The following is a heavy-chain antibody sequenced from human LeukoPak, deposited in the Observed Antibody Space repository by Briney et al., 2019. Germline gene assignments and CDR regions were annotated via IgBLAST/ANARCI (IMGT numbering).Heavy chain of an antibody. Sequence: SETLSLTCTVSGGSISSYYWGWIRQPPGKGLEWIGSIYYSGSTYYNPSLKSRVTISVDTSKNQFSLKLSSVTAADTAVYYCARRFGSYWYFDYWGQGTLVTVSS. CDR3: ARRFGSYWYFDY. V-gene: IGHV4-39*01. CDR1: GGSISSYY. CDR2: IYYSGST. J-gene: IGHJ4*02. D-gene: IGHD1-26*01.